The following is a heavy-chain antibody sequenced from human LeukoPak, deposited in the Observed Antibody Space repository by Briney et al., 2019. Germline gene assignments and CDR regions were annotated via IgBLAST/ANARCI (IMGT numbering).Heavy chain of an antibody. CDR2: IIPIFGTA. CDR1: GGTFSSYA. D-gene: IGHD2-8*01. CDR3: ATNHAIPHCPNYYYYYMDV. V-gene: IGHV1-69*13. J-gene: IGHJ6*03. Sequence: ASVKVSCKASGGTFSSYAISWVRQAPGQGLEWMGGIIPIFGTANYAQKFQGRVTITADESTSTAYMELSSLRSEDTAVYYCATNHAIPHCPNYYYYYMDVWGKGTTVTVSS.